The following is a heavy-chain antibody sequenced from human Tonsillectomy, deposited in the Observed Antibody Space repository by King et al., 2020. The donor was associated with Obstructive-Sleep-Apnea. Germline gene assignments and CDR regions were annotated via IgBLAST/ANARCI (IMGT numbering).Heavy chain of an antibody. J-gene: IGHJ4*02. CDR2: ISGSGGST. Sequence: VQLVESGGGLVQPGGSLRLSCAASGFTFSSYAMSWVRQAPGKGLEWVSGISGSGGSTYYADSVKGRFTISRDNSKNTLYLQMNSLRAEDTAVYYCANWKMADDFWSGYSTFDYWGQGTLVTVSS. V-gene: IGHV3-23*04. CDR3: ANWKMADDFWSGYSTFDY. D-gene: IGHD3-3*01. CDR1: GFTFSSYA.